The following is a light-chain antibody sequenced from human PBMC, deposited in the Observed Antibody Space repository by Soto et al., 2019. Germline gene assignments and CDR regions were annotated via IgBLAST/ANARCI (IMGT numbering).Light chain of an antibody. CDR2: KAS. Sequence: DIQMTQSPSTLSGSVGDRVTITCRASQTISSWLAWYQQKPGKAPKLLIYKASTLKSGVPSRFSGSGSGTESTLTISSLQPDDFATYYCIQDFISPLTVGQGTKVDIK. CDR3: IQDFISPLT. V-gene: IGKV1-5*03. CDR1: QTISSW. J-gene: IGKJ1*01.